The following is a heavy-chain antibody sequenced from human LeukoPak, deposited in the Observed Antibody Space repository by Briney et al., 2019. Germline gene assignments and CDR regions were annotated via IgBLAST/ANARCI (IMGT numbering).Heavy chain of an antibody. CDR1: GFTLSSYE. CDR2: ISSSGSTI. V-gene: IGHV3-48*03. CDR3: ALRRSMYCSGGSCYSGYYGMDV. J-gene: IGHJ6*04. Sequence: PGGSLRLSCAASGFTLSSYEMNWVRQAPGKGLEWVSYISSSGSTIYYADSVKGRFTISRDNAKNSLYLQMNSLRAEDTAVYYCALRRSMYCSGGSCYSGYYGMDVWGKGTTVTVSS. D-gene: IGHD2-15*01.